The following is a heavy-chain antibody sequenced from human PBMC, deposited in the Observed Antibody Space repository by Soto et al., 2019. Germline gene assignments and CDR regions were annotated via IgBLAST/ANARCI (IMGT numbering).Heavy chain of an antibody. D-gene: IGHD3-22*01. CDR2: INAGNGNT. Sequence: QVQLVQSGAEVKKPGASVKVSCKASGYTFTSYAMHWVRQAPGQRLEWMGWINAGNGNTKYSQKFQGRVTITRDTYASTAYRELSSLRSEDTDVYYCARAYYYDSSGYYQDYWGQGTLVTVSS. V-gene: IGHV1-3*01. J-gene: IGHJ4*02. CDR1: GYTFTSYA. CDR3: ARAYYYDSSGYYQDY.